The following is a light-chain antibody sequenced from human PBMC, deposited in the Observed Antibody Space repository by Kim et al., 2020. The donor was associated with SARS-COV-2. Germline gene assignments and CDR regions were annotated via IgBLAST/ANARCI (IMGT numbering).Light chain of an antibody. CDR2: GAN. Sequence: ERVMTQSPATLSVSPGERATLSCRASQSVSTNLAWYQQKPGQAPRLLIHGANTRATGVPARFSGSGSGTEFTLTISSLQTEDFAVYYCQHYDNWPPWTFGQGTKVEIK. CDR3: QHYDNWPPWT. V-gene: IGKV3-15*01. J-gene: IGKJ1*01. CDR1: QSVSTN.